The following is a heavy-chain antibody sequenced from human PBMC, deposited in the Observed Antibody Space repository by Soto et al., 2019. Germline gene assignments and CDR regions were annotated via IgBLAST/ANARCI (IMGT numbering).Heavy chain of an antibody. CDR1: GGSISSYY. Sequence: ETLCLTCTVSGGSISSYYWSWIRQPPGKGLEWIGYIYYSGSTNYNPSLKSRVTISVDTSKNQFSLKLSSVTAADTAVYYCARAGQWLGYYFGYWGQGTLVTVSS. D-gene: IGHD6-19*01. V-gene: IGHV4-59*01. CDR3: ARAGQWLGYYFGY. J-gene: IGHJ4*02. CDR2: IYYSGST.